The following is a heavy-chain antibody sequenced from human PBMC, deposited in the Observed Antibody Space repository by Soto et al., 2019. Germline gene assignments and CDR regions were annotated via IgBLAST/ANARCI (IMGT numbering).Heavy chain of an antibody. V-gene: IGHV5-51*01. Sequence: PGESLQISCKGSGYTFTNNWVGWVRQMPGKGLEWMGIIYPGDSDTRYSPSFQGQVTISVDKSIATAYLQWSSLKALDTAMYYCASRARYPYGSGKYYGLGVGGQGRTVTVAS. CDR1: GYTFTNNW. CDR3: ASRARYPYGSGKYYGLGV. J-gene: IGHJ6*02. D-gene: IGHD3-10*01. CDR2: IYPGDSDT.